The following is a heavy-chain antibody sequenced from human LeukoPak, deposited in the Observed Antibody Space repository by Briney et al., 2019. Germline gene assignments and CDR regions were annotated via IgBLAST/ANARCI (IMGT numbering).Heavy chain of an antibody. D-gene: IGHD6-19*01. J-gene: IGHJ4*02. CDR1: GCGFTSYW. Sequence: GASLKISFKGSGCGFTSYWIGWGRRMPGKGGEGRGIIYPGDSDTRYSPSFQGQVTISADKSISPAYLQWSTLKASDTAMYYCARPITGYSSGWYYDYWGQGTLVTVSS. CDR2: IYPGDSDT. CDR3: ARPITGYSSGWYYDY. V-gene: IGHV5-51*03.